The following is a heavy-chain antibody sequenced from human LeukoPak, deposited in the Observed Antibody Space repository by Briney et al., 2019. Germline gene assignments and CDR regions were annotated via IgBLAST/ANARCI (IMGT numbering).Heavy chain of an antibody. J-gene: IGHJ6*03. V-gene: IGHV3-74*01. D-gene: IGHD3-10*01. CDR1: GFTFSSYW. CDR2: INSDGSST. Sequence: GGSLRLSCAASGFTFSSYWMHWVRQAPGKGLVWVSRINSDGSSTSYADSVKGRFTISRDNAKNTLYLQMNSLRAEDTAVYYCARDSRGSYYYYYMDVWGKGTTVTVSS. CDR3: ARDSRGSYYYYYMDV.